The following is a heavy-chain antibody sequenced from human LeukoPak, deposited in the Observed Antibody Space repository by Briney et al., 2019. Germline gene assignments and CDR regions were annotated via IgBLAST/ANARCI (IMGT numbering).Heavy chain of an antibody. CDR3: ARGGTMVRGVTNWFDP. J-gene: IGHJ5*02. Sequence: SETLSLTCTVSGGSISSYYWSWIRQPPGKGLEWIGYIYYSGSTNYNPSLKSRVTISVDTSKNQFSLKLSSVTAADTAVYYCARGGTMVRGVTNWFDPWGQGTLVTVPS. CDR2: IYYSGST. V-gene: IGHV4-59*01. CDR1: GGSISSYY. D-gene: IGHD3-10*01.